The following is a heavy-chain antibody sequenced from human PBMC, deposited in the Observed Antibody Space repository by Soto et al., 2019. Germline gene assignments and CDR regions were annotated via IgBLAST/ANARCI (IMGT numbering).Heavy chain of an antibody. CDR1: GGSISSYY. V-gene: IGHV4-59*12. J-gene: IGHJ4*02. Sequence: SETLSLTCTVSGGSISSYYWSWIRQPPGKGLEWIGYIYHSGSTYYNPSLKSRVTISLDRSKNQFSLRLSSVTAADTAVYYCARGAVVNFDSWGQGTLVTVSS. CDR3: ARGAVVNFDS. D-gene: IGHD3-22*01. CDR2: IYHSGST.